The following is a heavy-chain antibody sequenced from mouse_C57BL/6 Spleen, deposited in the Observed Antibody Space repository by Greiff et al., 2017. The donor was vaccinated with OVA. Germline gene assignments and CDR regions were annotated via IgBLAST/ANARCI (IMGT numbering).Heavy chain of an antibody. CDR1: GFSLTSYG. J-gene: IGHJ4*01. Sequence: VKLMESGPGLVAPSQSLSITCTVSGFSLTSYGVSWVRQPPGKGLEWLGVIWGDGSTNYHSALISRLSISKDNSKSQVFLKLNSLQTDDTATYYCAKQRGLDYGSSFYAMDYWGQGTSVTVSS. CDR2: IWGDGST. V-gene: IGHV2-3*01. D-gene: IGHD1-1*01. CDR3: AKQRGLDYGSSFYAMDY.